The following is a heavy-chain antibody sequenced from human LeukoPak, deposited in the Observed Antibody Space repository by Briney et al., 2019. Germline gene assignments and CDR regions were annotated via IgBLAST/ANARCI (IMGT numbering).Heavy chain of an antibody. CDR2: INHSGST. J-gene: IGHJ4*02. CDR3: ARGSFLGAGVDY. Sequence: SETLSLTCTVSDDSITMYYWTWIRQPPGKGLEWIGEINHSGSTNYNPSLKSRVTISVDTSKNQFSLKLSSVTAADTAVYYCARGSFLGAGVDYWGQGTLVTVSS. D-gene: IGHD6-19*01. CDR1: DDSITMYY. V-gene: IGHV4-34*01.